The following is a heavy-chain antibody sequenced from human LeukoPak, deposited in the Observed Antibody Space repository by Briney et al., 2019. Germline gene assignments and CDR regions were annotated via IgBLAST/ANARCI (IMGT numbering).Heavy chain of an antibody. CDR1: GFTFSSYS. D-gene: IGHD3-22*01. CDR2: ISSSSSYI. J-gene: IGHJ4*02. CDR3: AIVHYDSSGYPIDLDY. V-gene: IGHV3-21*01. Sequence: GGSLRLSCAASGFTFSSYSMNWVRQAPGKGLEWVSSISSSSSYIYYADSVKGRFTISRDNAKNSLYLQMNSLRAEDTAVYYCAIVHYDSSGYPIDLDYWGQGTLVTVSS.